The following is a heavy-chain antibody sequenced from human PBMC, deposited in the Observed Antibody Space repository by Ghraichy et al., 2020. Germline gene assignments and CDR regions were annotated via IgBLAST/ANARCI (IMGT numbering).Heavy chain of an antibody. CDR1: GFTFSSYS. D-gene: IGHD6-13*01. Sequence: GGSLRLSCAASGFTFSSYSMNWVRQAPGKGLEWVSSISSSSSYIYYADSVKGRFTISRDNAKNSLYLQMNSLRAEDTAVYYCARDSYTGYSSSYLHSDFDYWGQGTLVTVSS. J-gene: IGHJ4*02. V-gene: IGHV3-21*01. CDR3: ARDSYTGYSSSYLHSDFDY. CDR2: ISSSSSYI.